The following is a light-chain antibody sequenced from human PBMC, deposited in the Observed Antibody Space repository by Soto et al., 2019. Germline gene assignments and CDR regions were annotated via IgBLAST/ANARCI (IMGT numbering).Light chain of an antibody. CDR1: QTISSW. V-gene: IGKV1-5*03. J-gene: IGKJ1*01. CDR2: KAS. CDR3: QQYGSSPWT. Sequence: DIQMTQSPSTLSGSVGDRVTITCWASQTISSWLAWYQQKPGKAPKLLIYKASTLKSGVPSRFSGSGSGTEFTLTISRLQTEDFVIYYCQQYGSSPWTFGQGTKVDI.